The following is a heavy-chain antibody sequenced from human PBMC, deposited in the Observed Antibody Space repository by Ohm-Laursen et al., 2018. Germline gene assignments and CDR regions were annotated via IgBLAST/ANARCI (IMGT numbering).Heavy chain of an antibody. CDR1: GGSLSGYN. D-gene: IGHD3-9*01. CDR2: ISHSGNT. Sequence: SETLSLTCAVYGGSLSGYNWSWLRQPPGKGLEWIGEISHSGNTNYNPSLKGRVTMSVDTSKNQFSVKLTSVTAVDTAVYYCATSPHDIMSSKDYWGQGTLVTVSS. CDR3: ATSPHDIMSSKDY. J-gene: IGHJ4*02. V-gene: IGHV4-34*01.